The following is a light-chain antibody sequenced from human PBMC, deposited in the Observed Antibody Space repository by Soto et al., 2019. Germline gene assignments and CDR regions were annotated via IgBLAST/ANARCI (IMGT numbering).Light chain of an antibody. CDR1: SGSIASNY. Sequence: NFMLTKPHSVSESPGKTVTISCTGSSGSIASNYVQWYQQRPGSAPTTVIYEDNQRYSGVPERFSGAIDRSSNSAPLTISGLKTEDEADYCCQSYDTNIVFGGGTKLTVL. CDR2: EDN. CDR3: QSYDTNIV. J-gene: IGLJ2*01. V-gene: IGLV6-57*02.